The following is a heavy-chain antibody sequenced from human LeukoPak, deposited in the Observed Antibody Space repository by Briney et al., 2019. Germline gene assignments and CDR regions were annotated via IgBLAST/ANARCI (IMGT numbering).Heavy chain of an antibody. Sequence: ASVKVSCKASGYTFTGYYMHWVRQAPGQGLEWMGWIKPNSGDTKYAQKFQGRVTMTRDTSISTAYMELSRLRSDDTAVYYCARAILTGTDAFDIWGQGTMVTVSS. CDR2: IKPNSGDT. CDR1: GYTFTGYY. CDR3: ARAILTGTDAFDI. J-gene: IGHJ3*02. D-gene: IGHD3-9*01. V-gene: IGHV1-2*02.